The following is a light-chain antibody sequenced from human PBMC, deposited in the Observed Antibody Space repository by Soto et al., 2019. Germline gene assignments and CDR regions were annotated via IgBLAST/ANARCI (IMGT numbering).Light chain of an antibody. CDR2: EVT. V-gene: IGLV2-14*01. J-gene: IGLJ1*01. Sequence: QSVLTQPASVSGSPGQSITISCTGSITDLGAYDYVSWYQQHPGQVPKLIIFEVTNRPSGVPDRFSGSKSGNTASLTISGLQADDEADYYCSSFTTTRFYVFGPGTKVTVL. CDR3: SSFTTTRFYV. CDR1: ITDLGAYDY.